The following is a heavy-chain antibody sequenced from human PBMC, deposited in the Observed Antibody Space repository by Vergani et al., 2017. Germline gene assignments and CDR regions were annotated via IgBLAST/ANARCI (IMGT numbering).Heavy chain of an antibody. J-gene: IGHJ4*02. Sequence: QVQLVQSGAEVKKPGASVKVSCKASGYTFTSYYIHWVRQAPGQGLEWMGIINPSGGSTSYAQRFQGRVTMTRDTSTSTVYMALSSLRSEDTAVYYCARAHSGGYDNWGQGTLVTVSS. CDR1: GYTFTSYY. CDR3: ARAHSGGYDN. V-gene: IGHV1-46*01. D-gene: IGHD1-26*01. CDR2: INPSGGST.